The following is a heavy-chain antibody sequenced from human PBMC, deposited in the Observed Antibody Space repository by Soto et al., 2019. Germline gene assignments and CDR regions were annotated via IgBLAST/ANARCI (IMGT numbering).Heavy chain of an antibody. CDR1: GFDFGSFG. J-gene: IGHJ6*02. CDR3: SADHPHTAIGWPV. Sequence: SVKVSCKASGFDFGSFGIQFLRQTRGRGLEWIGWIVVASGRTNYTRQFQGRVAFSRDMSSTTAYMDLYDLKSDDTAVYFCSADHPHTAIGWPVWGQGTTVTVSS. CDR2: IVVASGRT. V-gene: IGHV1-58*02.